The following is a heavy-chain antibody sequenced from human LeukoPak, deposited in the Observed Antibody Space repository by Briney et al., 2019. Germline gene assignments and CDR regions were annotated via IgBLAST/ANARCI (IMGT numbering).Heavy chain of an antibody. CDR3: ARGLSLGYFQY. CDR1: GFTFSSYD. Sequence: GRSLRLSCAASGFTFSSYDMHWVRQAPGKGLEWVAVIWYDGSNKYYADSVKGRFTISRDNAKNTLYLQMNSLRAEDTAVYYCARGLSLGYFQYWGQGTLVTVSS. V-gene: IGHV3-33*01. CDR2: IWYDGSNK. J-gene: IGHJ1*01. D-gene: IGHD3-16*02.